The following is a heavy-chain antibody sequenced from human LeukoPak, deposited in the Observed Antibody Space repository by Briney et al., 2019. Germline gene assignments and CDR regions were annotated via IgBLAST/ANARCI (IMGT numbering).Heavy chain of an antibody. CDR1: GYTFTSYY. D-gene: IGHD3-22*01. Sequence: ASVKVSCKASGYTFTSYYMHWVRQAPGQGLEWMGIINPSGGSTSYAQKFQGRVTMTRDTSTSTVYMELSSLRAEDTAVYYCARGGDSSGSIRSPFDIWGQGTMVTVSS. CDR3: ARGGDSSGSIRSPFDI. J-gene: IGHJ3*02. CDR2: INPSGGST. V-gene: IGHV1-46*01.